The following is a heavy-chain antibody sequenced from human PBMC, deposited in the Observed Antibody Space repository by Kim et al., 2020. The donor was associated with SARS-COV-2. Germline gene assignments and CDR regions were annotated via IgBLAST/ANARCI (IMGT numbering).Heavy chain of an antibody. CDR1: GFSFSDYE. D-gene: IGHD2-8*01. CDR2: IRDDGNVI. V-gene: IGHV3-48*03. J-gene: IGHJ3*01. CDR3: VREDRGVIDSFDL. Sequence: GGSLRLSCVASGFSFSDYEMHWVRQAPGKGLEWVSYIRDDGNVIYYSESLEGRFTISRDNAKNSLYLQMNSLRAEDTAIYYCVREDRGVIDSFDLWGQGTMVTVSS.